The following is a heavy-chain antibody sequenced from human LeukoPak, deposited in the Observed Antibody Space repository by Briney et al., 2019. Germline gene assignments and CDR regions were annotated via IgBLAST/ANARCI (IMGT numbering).Heavy chain of an antibody. J-gene: IGHJ4*02. CDR1: GYSFTGYY. V-gene: IGHV1-2*06. Sequence: GASAKVSCKASGYSFTGYYIQRVRQAPGQGLEWLGRINPNSGDTNYAQKSQGRVTMTRDTSVSTVYMELTRLRSDDTAVYYCARVTNSGWYTDFWGQGTLITVSS. CDR2: INPNSGDT. D-gene: IGHD6-19*01. CDR3: ARVTNSGWYTDF.